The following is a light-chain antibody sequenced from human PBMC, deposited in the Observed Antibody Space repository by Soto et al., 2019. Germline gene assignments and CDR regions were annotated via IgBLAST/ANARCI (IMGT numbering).Light chain of an antibody. Sequence: EIVLTQSPDTLSLSPGESATLSCGTSQSVSSRYLAWYQQKPGQAPRLLIYGASNRATGIPDRFSGSGSGTDFTLTISRLEPEDFAVFYCQQYDDSITFGQGTRLEIE. CDR2: GAS. J-gene: IGKJ5*01. CDR1: QSVSSRY. V-gene: IGKV3-20*01. CDR3: QQYDDSIT.